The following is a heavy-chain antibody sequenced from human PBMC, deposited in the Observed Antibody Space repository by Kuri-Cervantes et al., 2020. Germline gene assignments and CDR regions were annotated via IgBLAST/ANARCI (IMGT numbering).Heavy chain of an antibody. D-gene: IGHD4-17*01. J-gene: IGHJ5*02. CDR1: GRSISSDSYY. Sequence: LRLSCTVSGRSISSDSYYWTWIRQPAGKGLEWTGRLYTSGITNYNPSLKSRVTISIDTSENQFSLKLNSVTAADTAVYYCARLAGRGLRSFFTTVTTSLWWFDPWGQGTLVTVSS. V-gene: IGHV4-61*02. CDR2: LYTSGIT. CDR3: ARLAGRGLRSFFTTVTTSLWWFDP.